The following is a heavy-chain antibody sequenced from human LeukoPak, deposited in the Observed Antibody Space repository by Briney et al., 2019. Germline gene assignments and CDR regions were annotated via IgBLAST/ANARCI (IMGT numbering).Heavy chain of an antibody. CDR2: IKQDGSEK. CDR1: GFTFSSYW. Sequence: PGGSLRLSCAASGFTFSSYWMSWVRQAPGKGLEWVANIKQDGSEKYYVDSVKGRFTISRDNAKNSLYLQMNSLRAEDTAVYYCARSRVCMVATCRYFDYWGQGTLVTVSS. J-gene: IGHJ4*02. V-gene: IGHV3-7*01. D-gene: IGHD5-12*01. CDR3: ARSRVCMVATCRYFDY.